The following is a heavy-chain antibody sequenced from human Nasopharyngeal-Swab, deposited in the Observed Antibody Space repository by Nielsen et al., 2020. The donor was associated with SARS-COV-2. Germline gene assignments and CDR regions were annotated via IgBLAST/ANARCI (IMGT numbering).Heavy chain of an antibody. V-gene: IGHV4-34*01. D-gene: IGHD3-22*01. J-gene: IGHJ4*01. Sequence: WIRQPPGKGLEWIGQINHSGSTNYNPSPKSRVTISVDTSKNHFSLELISVTAADTAVYYCARARGDSSGFSYWGQGTLVTVSS. CDR3: ARARGDSSGFSY. CDR2: INHSGST.